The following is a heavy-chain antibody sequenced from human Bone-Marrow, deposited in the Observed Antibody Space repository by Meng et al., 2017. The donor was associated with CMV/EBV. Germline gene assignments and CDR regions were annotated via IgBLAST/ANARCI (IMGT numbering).Heavy chain of an antibody. Sequence: LSLTCAGFGFTFRNYWMGWVRQAPGKGLEWVANIKQDGSEKYYVDSVKGRFTISRDNPKNSLYLQMNYLRAEDTAVYYCVSRDSYYQDWGQGTRVTVSS. V-gene: IGHV3-7*01. J-gene: IGHJ4*02. CDR1: GFTFRNYW. CDR3: VSRDSYYQD. CDR2: IKQDGSEK. D-gene: IGHD1-26*01.